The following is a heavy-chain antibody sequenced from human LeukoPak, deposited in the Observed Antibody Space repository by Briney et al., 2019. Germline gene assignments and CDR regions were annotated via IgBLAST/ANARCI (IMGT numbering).Heavy chain of an antibody. CDR1: GFTFSSYW. CDR2: INSDGSST. CDR3: TRWRSGQSEFDY. D-gene: IGHD6-19*01. V-gene: IGHV3-74*01. J-gene: IGHJ4*02. Sequence: GGSLRLSCAASGFTFSSYWMHWVRQAPGKGLVWVSRINSDGSSTSYADSVKGRFTVSRDNAKNTLYLQMNSLRAEDTAVYYCTRWRSGQSEFDYWGQGTLVTVSS.